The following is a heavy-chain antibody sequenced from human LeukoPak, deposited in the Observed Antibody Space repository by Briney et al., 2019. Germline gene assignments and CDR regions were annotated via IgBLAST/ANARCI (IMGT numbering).Heavy chain of an antibody. J-gene: IGHJ4*02. CDR1: GFTFSNPW. CDR2: IKSKTDGGTT. Sequence: GGSLRLSCAASGFTFSNPWMSWVRQAPGKGLEWVGRIKSKTDGGTTDYAAPVKGRFTISRDDSKNTLYLQMNSLKTEDTAVYYCTTDHLLTLYFDYWGQGTLVTVSS. V-gene: IGHV3-15*01. CDR3: TTDHLLTLYFDY.